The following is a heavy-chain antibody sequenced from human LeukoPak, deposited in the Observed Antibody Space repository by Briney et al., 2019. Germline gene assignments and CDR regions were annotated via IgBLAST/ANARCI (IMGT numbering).Heavy chain of an antibody. D-gene: IGHD6-19*01. Sequence: PGGSLRLSCAASGFTFSSYAMSWVRQAPGKGLEWVSAISGSGGSTYYADSVKGRFTISRDNSKNTLYLQMNSLRAEDTAVYHCAKDSSGWPGNYFDYWGQGTLVTVSS. CDR3: AKDSSGWPGNYFDY. V-gene: IGHV3-23*01. CDR1: GFTFSSYA. CDR2: ISGSGGST. J-gene: IGHJ4*02.